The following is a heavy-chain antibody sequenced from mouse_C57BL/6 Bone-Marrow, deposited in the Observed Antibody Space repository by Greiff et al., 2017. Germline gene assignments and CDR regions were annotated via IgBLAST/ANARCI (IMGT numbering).Heavy chain of an antibody. CDR3: ARHDAYYSNHWYFDV. CDR1: GYTFTEYT. Sequence: QVQLKESGAELVKPGASVKLSCKASGYTFTEYTIHWVKQRSGQGLEWIGWFYPGSGSIKYNEKFKDKATLTADKSSSPVYMELSRLTSEDSAVYFCARHDAYYSNHWYFDVWGTGTTVTVSS. V-gene: IGHV1-62-2*01. D-gene: IGHD2-5*01. J-gene: IGHJ1*03. CDR2: FYPGSGSI.